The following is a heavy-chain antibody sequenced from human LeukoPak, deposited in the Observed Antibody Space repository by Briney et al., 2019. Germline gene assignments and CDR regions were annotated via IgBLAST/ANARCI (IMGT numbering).Heavy chain of an antibody. D-gene: IGHD3-3*01. CDR1: GYSFTSYW. CDR2: IYPGDSDT. V-gene: IGHV5-51*01. J-gene: IGHJ5*02. CDR3: ARHGSGVVAFSYNWFVP. Sequence: GESLKISCKGSGYSFTSYWIGWVRQMPGKGLEWMGIIYPGDSDTRYSPSFQGQVTISADKSISTAYLQWSSLKASDTAMYYCARHGSGVVAFSYNWFVPWGQGTLVTVSS.